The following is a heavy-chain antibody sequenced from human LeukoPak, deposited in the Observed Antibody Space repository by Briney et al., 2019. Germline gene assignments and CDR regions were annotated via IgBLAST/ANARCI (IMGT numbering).Heavy chain of an antibody. CDR3: ARDHYTSSSWYFDL. CDR2: IYHSGST. V-gene: IGHV4-30-2*01. CDR1: GGPISSGPYS. D-gene: IGHD6-6*01. J-gene: IGHJ2*01. Sequence: ASQTLSLTCTVSGGPISSGPYSWSWIRQPPGKGLEWIGYIYHSGSTYYNPSLKSRVTISGDNSRNQFSLKLSSVTAADTAVYYCARDHYTSSSWYFDLWGRGTLVTVSS.